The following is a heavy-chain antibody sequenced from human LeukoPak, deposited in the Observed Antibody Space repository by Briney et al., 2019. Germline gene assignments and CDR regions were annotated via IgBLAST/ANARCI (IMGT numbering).Heavy chain of an antibody. Sequence: ASVKVSCKASGYTFTGYYMHWVRQAPGQGLEWMGWINPNSGGTNYAQKFQGRVTMTRDTSISTAYMELSRLRSDDTAVYYCARGPPYCSSASCRFFDSWGQGTLVTVSS. CDR2: INPNSGGT. J-gene: IGHJ4*02. CDR1: GYTFTGYY. V-gene: IGHV1-2*02. D-gene: IGHD2-2*01. CDR3: ARGPPYCSSASCRFFDS.